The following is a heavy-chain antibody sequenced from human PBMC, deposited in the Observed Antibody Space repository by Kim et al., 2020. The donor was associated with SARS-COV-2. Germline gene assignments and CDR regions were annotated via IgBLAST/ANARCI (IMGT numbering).Heavy chain of an antibody. D-gene: IGHD3-10*01. J-gene: IGHJ4*02. CDR1: GFTFSSYG. Sequence: GGSLRLSCAASGFTFSSYGMHWVRQAPGKGLEWVAVISYDGSNKYYADSVKGRFTISRDNSKNTLYLQMNSLRAEDTAVYYCAKGDYYGSGRPDYWGQGTLVTVSS. CDR2: ISYDGSNK. CDR3: AKGDYYGSGRPDY. V-gene: IGHV3-30*18.